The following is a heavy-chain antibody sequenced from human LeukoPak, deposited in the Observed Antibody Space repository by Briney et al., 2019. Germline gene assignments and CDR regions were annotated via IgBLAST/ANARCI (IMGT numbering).Heavy chain of an antibody. V-gene: IGHV1-2*02. CDR2: INPNSGGT. CDR1: GDTFTGYY. D-gene: IGHD2-15*01. CDR3: ARVGGVVVLFDY. J-gene: IGHJ4*02. Sequence: GASVKVSCKAFGDTFTGYYMHCVRHAPGQGLEWMGWINPNSGGTNYAQKFQGRVTMTRDTSLSTAYMELSRLRPDDTAVNYCARVGGVVVLFDYWGQGTLVTVSS.